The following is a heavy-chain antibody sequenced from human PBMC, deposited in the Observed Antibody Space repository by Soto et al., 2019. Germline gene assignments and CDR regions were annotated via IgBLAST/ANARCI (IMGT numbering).Heavy chain of an antibody. Sequence: QVQLVQAGAEVKKPGASVKVSCKVSGYTLTELSMHWVRQAPGKGLEWMGGFDPEDGETIYAQKSQGRVTMTEDTSTDTAYMELSSLRSEDTAVYYCATSSSSNYYYGMDVWGQGTTVTVSS. J-gene: IGHJ6*02. V-gene: IGHV1-24*01. CDR1: GYTLTELS. CDR3: ATSSSSNYYYGMDV. CDR2: FDPEDGET.